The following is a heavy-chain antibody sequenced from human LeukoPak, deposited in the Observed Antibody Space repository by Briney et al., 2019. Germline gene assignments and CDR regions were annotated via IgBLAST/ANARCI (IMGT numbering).Heavy chain of an antibody. Sequence: SETLSLTCAVSGGSISSGGYSWSWIRQPSGKGLEWIGYIYHSGSTYYNPSLKSRVTISVDRSKNQFSLKLSSVTAADTAVYYCARRNYYGSGSGDFDYWGQGTLVTVSS. J-gene: IGHJ4*02. V-gene: IGHV4-30-2*01. CDR1: GGSISSGGYS. CDR3: ARRNYYGSGSGDFDY. D-gene: IGHD3-10*01. CDR2: IYHSGST.